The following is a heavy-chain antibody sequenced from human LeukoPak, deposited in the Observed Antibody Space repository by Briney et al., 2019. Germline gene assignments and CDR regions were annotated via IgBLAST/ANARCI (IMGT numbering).Heavy chain of an antibody. Sequence: GGSLRLSCAASGFTFSSYSMNWVRQAPGKGLEWVSSISSSSSYIYYADSVKGRFTITRDNAKNSLYLQMNSLRAEDTAVYYCARDVEMATFYAFDIWGQGTMVTVSS. CDR2: ISSSSSYI. V-gene: IGHV3-21*01. J-gene: IGHJ3*02. CDR3: ARDVEMATFYAFDI. CDR1: GFTFSSYS. D-gene: IGHD5-24*01.